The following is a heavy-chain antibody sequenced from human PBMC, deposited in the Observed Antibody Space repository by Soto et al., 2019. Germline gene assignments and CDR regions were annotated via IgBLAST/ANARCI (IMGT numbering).Heavy chain of an antibody. J-gene: IGHJ4*02. CDR1: GFIFKNYA. CDR3: ANFNGGNSVGYFEY. CDR2: ASASGTRT. V-gene: IGHV3-23*01. Sequence: EVQLLESGGGLVQPGGSLRLSCAGSGFIFKNYAMSWVRQAPGKGLEWVSGASASGTRTYYTDSVKGRFTISKDNSKNTLYLQMNSLRADDTAVYYCANFNGGNSVGYFEYWGQGTLVTVSS. D-gene: IGHD2-21*02.